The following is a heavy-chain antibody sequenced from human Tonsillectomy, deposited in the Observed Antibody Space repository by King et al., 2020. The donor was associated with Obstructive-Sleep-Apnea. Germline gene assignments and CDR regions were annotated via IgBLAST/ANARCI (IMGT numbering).Heavy chain of an antibody. CDR2: IYSSAST. D-gene: IGHD1-26*01. Sequence: PLQESGPGLVKPSQTLSLTCTVSGGAISSGGDYWTWIRQHPVQGLEWIGYIYSSASTYYNPSLKSRVSISVDTSKNQFYLKLSSVTAADTAVYYCARAGLLQNWFDPWGQGTLVTVSS. V-gene: IGHV4-31*03. J-gene: IGHJ5*02. CDR3: ARAGLLQNWFDP. CDR1: GGAISSGGDY.